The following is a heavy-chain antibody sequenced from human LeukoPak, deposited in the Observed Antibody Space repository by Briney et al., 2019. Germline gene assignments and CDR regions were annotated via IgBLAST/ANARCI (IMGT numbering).Heavy chain of an antibody. CDR2: IRYDGSNK. D-gene: IGHD2-15*01. CDR1: GFTFSSYG. Sequence: PGGSLRLSCAASGFTFSSYGVHWVRQAPGKGLEWVAFIRYDGSNKYYADSVKGRFTISRDNSKNTLYLQMNSLRAEDTAAYYCAKDRRRGYCSGGSCLRFDYWGQGTLVTVSS. V-gene: IGHV3-30*02. J-gene: IGHJ4*02. CDR3: AKDRRRGYCSGGSCLRFDY.